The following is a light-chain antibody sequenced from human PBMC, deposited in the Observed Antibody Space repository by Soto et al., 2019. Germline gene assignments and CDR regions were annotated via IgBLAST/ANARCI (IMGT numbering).Light chain of an antibody. V-gene: IGLV1-40*01. CDR1: SSNIGAGYD. CDR3: QSYDSSLNIYV. Sequence: QSVLTQPPSVSVAPGQRVTISCTGSSSNIGAGYDVHWYQHLPGRAPKLLIYDNSHRPSGVPDRFSGSKSVTSASLAITGLLAEDEADYFCQSYDSSLNIYVFGTGTKLTVL. CDR2: DNS. J-gene: IGLJ1*01.